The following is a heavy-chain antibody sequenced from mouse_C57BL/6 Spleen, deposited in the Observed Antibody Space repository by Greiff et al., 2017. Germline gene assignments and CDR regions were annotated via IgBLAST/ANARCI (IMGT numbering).Heavy chain of an antibody. J-gene: IGHJ2*01. V-gene: IGHV14-1*01. CDR2: LDPEDGDT. CDR1: GFNIKDYY. CDR3: TPYYSNLFDY. D-gene: IGHD2-5*01. Sequence: EVQLQQSGAELVRPGASVKLSCTASGFNIKDYYMHWVKQRPEQGLEWIGRLDPEDGDTEYAPKFQGKATMTADPSSNTAYLQLSSLTSEDTAVYYCTPYYSNLFDYWGQGTTLTVAS.